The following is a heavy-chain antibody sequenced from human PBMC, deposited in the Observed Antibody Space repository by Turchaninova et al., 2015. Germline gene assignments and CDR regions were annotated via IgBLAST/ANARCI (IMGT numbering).Heavy chain of an antibody. J-gene: IGHJ4*02. CDR3: ARGGMTPIRVDY. V-gene: IGHV4-34*02. CDR1: GVSFSGYY. CDR2: IYHSGRT. D-gene: IGHD2-21*02. Sequence: QVQLQQWGAGLLKPSETLSLTCAVYGVSFSGYYWRWFRQPPGTGLEWIGEIYHSGRTNYNPSLKSRVTILVDTSRNQFSLMLNSGTAADTAVYCCARGGMTPIRVDYWGQGALVTVSS.